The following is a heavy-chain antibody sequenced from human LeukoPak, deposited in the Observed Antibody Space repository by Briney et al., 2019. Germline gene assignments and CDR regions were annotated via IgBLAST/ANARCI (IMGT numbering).Heavy chain of an antibody. CDR1: GFTFSSYS. J-gene: IGHJ4*02. Sequence: PGGSLRLSCAASGFTFSSYSMNWVRQAPGKGLEWVSYISNSSSTIYYADSVKGRFTISRDNAKNSLYLQMNSLRDEDTAVYYCARDATISTWLRYYFDYWGQGTLVTVSS. V-gene: IGHV3-48*02. D-gene: IGHD5-12*01. CDR2: ISNSSSTI. CDR3: ARDATISTWLRYYFDY.